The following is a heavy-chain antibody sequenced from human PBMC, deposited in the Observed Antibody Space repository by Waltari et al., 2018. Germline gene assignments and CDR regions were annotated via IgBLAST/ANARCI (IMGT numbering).Heavy chain of an antibody. CDR2: IKQDGSEN. V-gene: IGHV3-7*01. CDR3: ARVFVYGANSGKRPMDV. Sequence: EVQMVESGGGLVQPGGSLRLSCAASGFTFGRYWIPWARQAPGKGLEWVANIKQDGSENYYVDSVKGRFTISRDDAKNSLYLQMNSLRNEDTAVYFCARVFVYGANSGKRPMDVWGKGTTVTVSS. D-gene: IGHD4-17*01. CDR1: GFTFGRYW. J-gene: IGHJ6*03.